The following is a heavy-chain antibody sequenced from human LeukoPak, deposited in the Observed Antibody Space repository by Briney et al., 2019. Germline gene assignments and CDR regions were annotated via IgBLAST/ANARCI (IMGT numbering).Heavy chain of an antibody. CDR1: GGSISSYY. D-gene: IGHD1-26*01. Sequence: SETLSLTCTVSGGSISSYYWSWIRQPAGKGLEWFGRIYSSGTTKYNPSLQGRVTMSVDTSKNQFSLKLTSVTAADTAFYYCAGGSYRVGYYYFDYWGQGTLVTVSS. J-gene: IGHJ4*02. CDR2: IYSSGTT. V-gene: IGHV4-4*07. CDR3: AGGSYRVGYYYFDY.